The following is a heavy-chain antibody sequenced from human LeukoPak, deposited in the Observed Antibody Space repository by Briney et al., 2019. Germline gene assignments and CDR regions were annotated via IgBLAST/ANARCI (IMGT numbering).Heavy chain of an antibody. CDR3: AGSYGGKILGGTDY. CDR1: GFTVSSNY. CDR2: ISSSSSYI. J-gene: IGHJ4*02. D-gene: IGHD4-23*01. Sequence: GGSLRLSCAASGFTVSSNYMSWVRQAPGKGLEWVSSISSSSSYIYYADSVKGRFTISRDNAKNSLYLQMNSLRAEDTAVYYCAGSYGGKILGGTDYWGQGTLVTVSS. V-gene: IGHV3-21*01.